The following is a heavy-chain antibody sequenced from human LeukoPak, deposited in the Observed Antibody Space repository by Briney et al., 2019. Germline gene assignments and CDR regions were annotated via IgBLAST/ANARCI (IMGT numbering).Heavy chain of an antibody. CDR1: GGSFSGYY. CDR3: ARVRVIAASRVDY. J-gene: IGHJ4*02. V-gene: IGHV4-34*01. D-gene: IGHD6-25*01. CDR2: INHSGST. Sequence: PSETLSLTCAVYGGSFSGYYWSWIRQPPGKGLEWIGEINHSGSTNYNPSLKSRVTISVDTSKNQFSLKLSSVTAADTAVYYCARVRVIAASRVDYWGQGTLVTVSS.